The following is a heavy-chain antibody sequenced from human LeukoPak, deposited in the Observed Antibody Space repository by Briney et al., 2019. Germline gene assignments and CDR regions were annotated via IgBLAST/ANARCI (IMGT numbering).Heavy chain of an antibody. J-gene: IGHJ6*03. V-gene: IGHV3-13*01. Sequence: GGSLRLSCAASGFTFSNYDIHWVRQATGKGLEWVSAVDTAGDTYYADSVKGQFTISRDNSKNTLYLQMNSLRAEDTAVYYCAKQGRDWLRDYYYYMDVWGKGTTVTISS. CDR1: GFTFSNYD. D-gene: IGHD3-9*01. CDR3: AKQGRDWLRDYYYYMDV. CDR2: VDTAGDT.